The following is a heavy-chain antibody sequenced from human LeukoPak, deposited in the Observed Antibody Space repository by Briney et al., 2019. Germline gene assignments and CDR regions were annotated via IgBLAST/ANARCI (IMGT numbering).Heavy chain of an antibody. D-gene: IGHD3-10*01. CDR2: MNPNSGNT. CDR3: ATKIWFGELPYIDY. CDR1: GYTFTSYD. V-gene: IGHV1-8*01. J-gene: IGHJ4*02. Sequence: GASVKVSCKASGYTFTSYDINWVRQATGQGLEWMGWMNPNSGNTGYAQKFQGRVTMTRNTSISTAYMELSSLRSEDTAVYYCATKIWFGELPYIDYWGQGTLVTVSS.